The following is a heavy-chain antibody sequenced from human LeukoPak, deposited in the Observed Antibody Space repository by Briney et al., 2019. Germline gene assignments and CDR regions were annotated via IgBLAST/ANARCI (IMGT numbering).Heavy chain of an antibody. CDR1: GFPFSDYH. V-gene: IGHV3-11*04. CDR2: ISSSGSTK. J-gene: IGHJ4*02. D-gene: IGHD4-23*01. Sequence: GGPLRFSCAASGFPFSDYHMMGMREAPRRGLEWVSDISSSGSTKYYADSVKGRFTISRDNAKNSLYLQMNSLRAEDTAVYSCARDRLRWPKIDYWGQGTLVTVSS. CDR3: ARDRLRWPKIDY.